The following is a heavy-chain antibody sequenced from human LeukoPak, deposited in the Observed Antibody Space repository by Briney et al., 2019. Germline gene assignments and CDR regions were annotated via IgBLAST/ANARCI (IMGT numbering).Heavy chain of an antibody. CDR2: IYSSGTT. D-gene: IGHD3-22*01. CDR3: GRLPRSSGYYGPVDS. Sequence: SETLSLTCTVSGTSFTSGDPYWTWIRQPAGKGLEWIGRIYSSGTTNYNPSLTSRVSLSVDVSKNQFSLQITSVTAADTAIYYCGRLPRSSGYYGPVDSWGQGSLVTVSS. J-gene: IGHJ4*02. V-gene: IGHV4-61*02. CDR1: GTSFTSGDPY.